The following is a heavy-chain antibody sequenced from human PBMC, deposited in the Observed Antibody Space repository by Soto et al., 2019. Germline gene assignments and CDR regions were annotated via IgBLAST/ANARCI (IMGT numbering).Heavy chain of an antibody. D-gene: IGHD2-8*01. J-gene: IGHJ6*02. CDR3: ARDNDGMDV. CDR2: INPNSGGT. CDR1: GGTFSSYT. V-gene: IGHV1-2*04. Sequence: ASAKVSCKASGGTFSSYTISWVRQAPGQGLEWMGWINPNSGGTNYAQKFQGWVTMTRDTSISTAYMELSRLRSDDTAVYYCARDNDGMDVWGQGTTVTVSS.